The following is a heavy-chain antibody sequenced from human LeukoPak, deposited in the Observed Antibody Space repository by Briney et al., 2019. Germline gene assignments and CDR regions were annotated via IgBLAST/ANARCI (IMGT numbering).Heavy chain of an antibody. D-gene: IGHD6-13*01. CDR3: TRGLRREQQLLRAFDD. CDR2: MNPNSGNT. V-gene: IGHV1-8*01. Sequence: ASVKVTCKASGYTFSSYDINWVRQATGQGLEWMGWMNPNSGNTGYAQKFQGRVSMTSNTSISTAYMELSSLRSEDTAVYYCTRGLRREQQLLRAFDDWGQGTLVTVSS. CDR1: GYTFSSYD. J-gene: IGHJ4*02.